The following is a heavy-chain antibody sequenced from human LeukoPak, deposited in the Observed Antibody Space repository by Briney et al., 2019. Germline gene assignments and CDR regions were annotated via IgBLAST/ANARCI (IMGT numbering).Heavy chain of an antibody. CDR1: GGSFSGYY. CDR2: INHSGST. D-gene: IGHD3-9*01. J-gene: IGHJ3*02. Sequence: SETLSLTCAVYGGSFSGYYWSWIRQPPGKGLEWIGEINHSGSTNYNPSLKSRVTISVDTSKNQFSLKLSSVTAADTAVYYCARDRGYDILTGPNLHAFAIWGQGTMVTVSS. V-gene: IGHV4-34*01. CDR3: ARDRGYDILTGPNLHAFAI.